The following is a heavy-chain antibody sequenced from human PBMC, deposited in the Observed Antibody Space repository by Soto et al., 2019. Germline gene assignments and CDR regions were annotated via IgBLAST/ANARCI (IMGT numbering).Heavy chain of an antibody. CDR3: TTGFTPLVVLWFGESQIFENDAFDI. D-gene: IGHD3-10*01. CDR1: GFTFSNAW. V-gene: IGHV3-15*01. J-gene: IGHJ3*02. CDR2: IKSKTDGGTT. Sequence: PGGSLRLSCAASGFTFSNAWMSWVRQAPGKGLEWVGRIKSKTDGGTTDYAAPVKGRFTISRDDSKNTLYLQMNSLKTEDTAVYYCTTGFTPLVVLWFGESQIFENDAFDIWGQGTMVTVSS.